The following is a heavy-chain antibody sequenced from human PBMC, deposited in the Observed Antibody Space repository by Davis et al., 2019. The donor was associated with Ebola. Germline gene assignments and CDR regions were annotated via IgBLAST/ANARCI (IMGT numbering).Heavy chain of an antibody. CDR2: INAGNGNT. CDR3: ARDREGYILGDWYFDL. J-gene: IGHJ2*01. D-gene: IGHD5-24*01. Sequence: ASVKVSCKASGYTFTSYAMHWVRQAPGQRLEWMGWINAGNGNTKYSQKFQGRVTITRDTSASTAYMELSSLRSEDTAVYYCARDREGYILGDWYFDLWGRGTLVTVSS. CDR1: GYTFTSYA. V-gene: IGHV1-3*01.